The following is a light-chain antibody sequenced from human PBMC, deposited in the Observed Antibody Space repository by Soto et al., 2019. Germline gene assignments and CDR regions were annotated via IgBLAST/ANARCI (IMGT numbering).Light chain of an antibody. V-gene: IGKV1-27*01. J-gene: IGKJ1*01. Sequence: DIQMTQSPSSLSASVGDRVTITCRASQGINNYLAWYQQKPGKVPKLLINAASTLQSGVPSRISGSGSGTDFSLPISSLQPEDVAIYSCQKYNSAPQTFGQGTKVEIK. CDR1: QGINNY. CDR3: QKYNSAPQT. CDR2: AAS.